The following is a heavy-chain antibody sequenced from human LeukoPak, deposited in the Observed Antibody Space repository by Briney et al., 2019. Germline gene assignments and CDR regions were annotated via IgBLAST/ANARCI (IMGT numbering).Heavy chain of an antibody. J-gene: IGHJ4*02. V-gene: IGHV2-5*02. Sequence: SGPTLVNPTQTLTLTCTFSGFSLSTSGVGVGWIRQPPGKALEWLALIYWDDDKRYSPSLKSRLTITKDTSKNQVVLTMTNMDPVDTATYYCAHNAGGYSYGYPPYFDYWGQGTLVTVSP. CDR2: IYWDDDK. CDR1: GFSLSTSGVG. CDR3: AHNAGGYSYGYPPYFDY. D-gene: IGHD5-18*01.